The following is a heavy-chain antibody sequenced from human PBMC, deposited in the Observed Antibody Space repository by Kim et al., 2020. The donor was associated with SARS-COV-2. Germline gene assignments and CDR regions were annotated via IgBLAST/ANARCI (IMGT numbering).Heavy chain of an antibody. Sequence: GGSLRLSCAASGFTFSSYAMSWVRQAPGKGLEWVSAISGSGGSTYYADSVKGRFTISRDNSKNTLYLQMNSLRAEDTAVYYCAKGGSGSYYYGMDVWGQGTTVTISS. V-gene: IGHV3-23*01. J-gene: IGHJ6*02. D-gene: IGHD1-26*01. CDR1: GFTFSSYA. CDR2: ISGSGGST. CDR3: AKGGSGSYYYGMDV.